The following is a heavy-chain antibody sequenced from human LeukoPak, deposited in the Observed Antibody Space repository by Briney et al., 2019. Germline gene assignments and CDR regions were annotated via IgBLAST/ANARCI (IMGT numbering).Heavy chain of an antibody. J-gene: IGHJ4*02. CDR2: IDPSDSYT. V-gene: IGHV5-10-1*01. CDR1: GYSFTSYW. Sequence: GESLKISCKGSGYSFTSYWIGWVRQMPGKGLEWMGRIDPSDSYTNYSPSFQGHVTISADKPTSTAYLQWSSLKASDTAMYYCARRPTVPAARAELYYWGQGTLVTVSS. CDR3: ARRPTVPAARAELYY. D-gene: IGHD2-2*01.